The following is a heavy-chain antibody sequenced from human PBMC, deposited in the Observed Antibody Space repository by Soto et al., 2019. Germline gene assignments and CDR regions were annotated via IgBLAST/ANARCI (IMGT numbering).Heavy chain of an antibody. Sequence: GGSLRLSCAASGFTVSSNYMSWVRQAPGKGLEWVSVIYSGGSTYYADAVKGRFTISRDNSKTTLYLQMNSLRAEDTAVYYCARESYYDSSGRGAFDIWGQGTMVTVSS. V-gene: IGHV3-53*01. D-gene: IGHD3-22*01. CDR1: GFTVSSNY. CDR3: ARESYYDSSGRGAFDI. CDR2: IYSGGST. J-gene: IGHJ3*02.